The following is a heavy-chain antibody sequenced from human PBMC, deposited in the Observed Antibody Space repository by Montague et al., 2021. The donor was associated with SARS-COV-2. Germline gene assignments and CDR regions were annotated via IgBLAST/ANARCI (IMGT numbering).Heavy chain of an antibody. CDR3: ARLLPDGTVVATDIPFDP. CDR2: INHSGST. D-gene: IGHD2-21*02. J-gene: IGHJ5*02. CDR1: GGSFSGYY. Sequence: SETLSLTCAVYGGSFSGYYWSWIRQPPGKGLEWIGEINHSGSTKYNPTLKSRVTISVDTSKNQFSLKLRSVIAADTAVYYCARLLPDGTVVATDIPFDPWGQGTLVTVSS. V-gene: IGHV4-34*01.